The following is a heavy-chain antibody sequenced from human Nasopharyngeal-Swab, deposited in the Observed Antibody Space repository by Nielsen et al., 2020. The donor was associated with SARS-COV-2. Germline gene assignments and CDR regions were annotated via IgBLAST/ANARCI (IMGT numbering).Heavy chain of an antibody. V-gene: IGHV3-48*04. Sequence: GESLKISCAASGFTFSSYSMNWVRQAPGKGLEWVSYISSSSSTIYFADSVKGRFTISRDNAKNSLYLQMNSLRAEDTAVYYCASGGSGWSHYYYYGMDVWGQGTTVTVSS. D-gene: IGHD6-19*01. J-gene: IGHJ6*02. CDR1: GFTFSSYS. CDR2: ISSSSSTI. CDR3: ASGGSGWSHYYYYGMDV.